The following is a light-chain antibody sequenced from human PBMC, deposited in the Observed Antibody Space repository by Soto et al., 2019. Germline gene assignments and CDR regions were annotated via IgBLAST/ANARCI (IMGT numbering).Light chain of an antibody. CDR3: QQYNKWPRT. Sequence: EIVMTQSPATLSVSPGERATLSCRASQSVSSNLAWYQQKPGQAPRLLIYGASTRATGIPARFSGGGSGTDFTLSISSLQSEDFAVYYCQQYNKWPRTFGQGTKVDVK. V-gene: IGKV3-15*01. J-gene: IGKJ1*01. CDR2: GAS. CDR1: QSVSSN.